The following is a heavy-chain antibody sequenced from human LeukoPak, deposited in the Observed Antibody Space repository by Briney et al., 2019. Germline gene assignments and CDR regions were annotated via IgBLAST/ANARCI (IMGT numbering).Heavy chain of an antibody. CDR1: GGSFSGYY. V-gene: IGHV4-34*01. CDR2: INHSGST. J-gene: IGHJ5*02. CDR3: ARELGITGTRTPNWFDP. D-gene: IGHD1-7*01. Sequence: SETLSLTCAVYGGSFSGYYWSWIRQPPGKGLEWIGEINHSGSTNYNPSLKSQVSISIDTSKNQFSLKLTSVTAADTAVYYCARELGITGTRTPNWFDPWGQGTLVTVSS.